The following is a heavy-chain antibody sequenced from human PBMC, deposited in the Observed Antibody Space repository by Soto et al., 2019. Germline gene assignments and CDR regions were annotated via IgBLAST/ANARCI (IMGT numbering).Heavy chain of an antibody. D-gene: IGHD3-10*01. Sequence: QVQLVQSGAEVKKPGASVKVSCKASGYIFINYGISWVRQAPGQGLEWMGWINSYNGNTNSAQKLQSRVTMTTDTSTNRAYMELRSLTADDTAVYYCARSAGVVDGDDYWGQGTLVTVSS. J-gene: IGHJ4*02. CDR3: ARSAGVVDGDDY. CDR1: GYIFINYG. V-gene: IGHV1-18*01. CDR2: INSYNGNT.